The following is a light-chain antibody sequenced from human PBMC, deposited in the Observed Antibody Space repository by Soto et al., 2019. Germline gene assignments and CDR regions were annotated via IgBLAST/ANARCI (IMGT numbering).Light chain of an antibody. CDR2: SDN. J-gene: IGLJ3*02. Sequence: QSALTQPASVSGSPGQSITISCTWNNSNIGTGYGVHWYQQFPGTAPRLLTYSDNNRPSGVPDRFSGSKSGTSASLAITGLQAEDEAEYYCQSYDTSRFGLMFGGGTKLTVL. CDR3: QSYDTSRFGLM. CDR1: NSNIGTGYG. V-gene: IGLV1-40*01.